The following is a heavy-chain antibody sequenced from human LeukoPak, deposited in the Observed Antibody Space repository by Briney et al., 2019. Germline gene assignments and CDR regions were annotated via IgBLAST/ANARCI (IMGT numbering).Heavy chain of an antibody. Sequence: GGSLRLSCAASGFTFSNAWMNWVRQAPGKGLEWVGRIKSKADGGTTDSAAPVKGRFTISRDDSRYTVFLQMNSLKTDDTGVYYCTTGIVRLSDSGSNDYWGQGTLVIVPS. D-gene: IGHD3-10*01. CDR1: GFTFSNAW. V-gene: IGHV3-15*01. CDR2: IKSKADGGTT. CDR3: TTGIVRLSDSGSNDY. J-gene: IGHJ4*02.